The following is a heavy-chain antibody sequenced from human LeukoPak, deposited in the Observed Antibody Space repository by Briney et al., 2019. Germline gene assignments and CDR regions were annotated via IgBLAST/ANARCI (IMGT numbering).Heavy chain of an antibody. J-gene: IGHJ6*03. CDR3: ARRVGGHYYFMDV. CDR1: GGSLSNFY. D-gene: IGHD3-16*01. CDR2: IYSIGST. V-gene: IGHV4-4*09. Sequence: SETLSLTCSVSGGSLSNFYWNWIRQPPGKGLEWIGYIYSIGSTNYSLSLTGRVKISVDTSKNQFSLKLTSVTAADTAVYYCARRVGGHYYFMDVWGKGTTVTVSS.